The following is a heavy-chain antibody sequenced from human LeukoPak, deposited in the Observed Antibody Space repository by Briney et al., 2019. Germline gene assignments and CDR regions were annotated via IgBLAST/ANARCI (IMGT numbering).Heavy chain of an antibody. CDR3: ARRAYSGYEFDC. CDR2: IYPGDSDI. J-gene: IGHJ4*02. D-gene: IGHD5-12*01. Sequence: GESLKISCKGSGYSFTTYWIAWVRQMPGKGPEWMGIIYPGDSDIRYSSSFQGQVTISVDKSISTAYLQWSSLKASDTAMYYCARRAYSGYEFDCWGQGTLVTVSS. CDR1: GYSFTTYW. V-gene: IGHV5-51*01.